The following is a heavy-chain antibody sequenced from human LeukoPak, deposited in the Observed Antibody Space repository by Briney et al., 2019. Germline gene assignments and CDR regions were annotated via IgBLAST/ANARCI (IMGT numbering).Heavy chain of an antibody. V-gene: IGHV3-7*04. J-gene: IGHJ4*02. CDR3: ARGEYYYDGGY. CDR1: GFTFSSYW. D-gene: IGHD3-22*01. CDR2: IKQDGSEK. Sequence: GGSLRLSCAASGFTFSSYWMSWVRQAPGKGLEWVANIKQDGSEKYYVDSVKGRFTISRDNAENSLFLQMNSLRAEETAVYYCARGEYYYDGGYWGRGTLVTVSS.